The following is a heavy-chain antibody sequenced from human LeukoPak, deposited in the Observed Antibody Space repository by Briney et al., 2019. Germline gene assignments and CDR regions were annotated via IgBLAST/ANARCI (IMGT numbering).Heavy chain of an antibody. CDR3: ARGAGAAAEFDP. V-gene: IGHV1-8*01. Sequence: ASVKVSCKASGYTFTSYDINWVRQATGQGLEWMGWMNPNSGNTGYAQKFQGRVTMTRNTSISTAYMELSSLRSEDTAVYYCARGAGAAAEFDPWGQGTLVTVSS. CDR2: MNPNSGNT. D-gene: IGHD6-13*01. CDR1: GYTFTSYD. J-gene: IGHJ5*02.